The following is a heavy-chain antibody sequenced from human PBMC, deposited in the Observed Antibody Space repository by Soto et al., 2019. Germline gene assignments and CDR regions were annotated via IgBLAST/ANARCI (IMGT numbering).Heavy chain of an antibody. D-gene: IGHD3-9*01. J-gene: IGHJ4*02. Sequence: GTLSLTCTVSGGSISSYYWSWIRQPAGKGLEWIGRIYTSGSTNYNPSLKSRVTMSVDTSKNQFSLKLSSVTAADTAVYYCATNYEILTDHYFDYWGQGTLVTVSS. CDR1: GGSISSYY. CDR2: IYTSGST. V-gene: IGHV4-4*07. CDR3: ATNYEILTDHYFDY.